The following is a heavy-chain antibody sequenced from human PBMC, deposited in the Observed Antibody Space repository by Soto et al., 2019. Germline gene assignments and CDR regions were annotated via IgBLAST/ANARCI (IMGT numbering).Heavy chain of an antibody. Sequence: EVQLVESGGGLVKPGGSLRLSCAASGVTFSNAWMNWGRQAPGKGLEWVGRIKSKTDGGTTDYAAPVKGRFTMSSDDSKDTLYLQMNSLETEDAGVYYCSADSCLNGVRYLVWWWGQGTLVTVSS. CDR1: GVTFSNAW. D-gene: IGHD2-8*01. CDR3: SADSCLNGVRYLVWW. V-gene: IGHV3-15*07. CDR2: IKSKTDGGTT. J-gene: IGHJ4*02.